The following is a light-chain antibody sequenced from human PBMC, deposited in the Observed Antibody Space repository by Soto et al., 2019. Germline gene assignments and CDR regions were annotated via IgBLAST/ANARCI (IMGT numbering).Light chain of an antibody. Sequence: DIQMTQSPSTLSASVGDTVTVTCRASQSVSGWLAWYQQKPGEAPKLLIYDASALPRGFPSRFSGSGSWTKFTLTFASLQPDDCASYYCQQYETFSGTFGPGTKVEI. CDR3: QQYETFSGT. V-gene: IGKV1-5*01. J-gene: IGKJ1*01. CDR1: QSVSGW. CDR2: DAS.